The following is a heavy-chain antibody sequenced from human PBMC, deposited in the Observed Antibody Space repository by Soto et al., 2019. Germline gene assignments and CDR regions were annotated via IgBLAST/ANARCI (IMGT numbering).Heavy chain of an antibody. CDR3: ARLDYYDSSGYRRDYYYYGMDV. CDR1: GYSFTSYW. D-gene: IGHD3-22*01. V-gene: IGHV5-51*01. CDR2: IYPGDADT. Sequence: GESMKISCKGSGYSFTSYWIGWVRQMPGKGLEWMGIIYPGDADTRYSPSFQGEVTISADKSISTAYLQWSSLKASDTAMYYCARLDYYDSSGYRRDYYYYGMDVWGQGTTVTVSS. J-gene: IGHJ6*02.